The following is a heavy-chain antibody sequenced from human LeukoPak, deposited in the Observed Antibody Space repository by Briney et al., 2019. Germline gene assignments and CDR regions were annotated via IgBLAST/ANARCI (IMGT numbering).Heavy chain of an antibody. CDR3: ARPKRDSSGYVYFDY. J-gene: IGHJ4*02. V-gene: IGHV5-51*01. Sequence: KDGESLKISCKGSGYSFTSYWIGWVRQMPGKGLEWMGIIYPGDSNTRYSPSFQGQVTISADKSISTAYLQWSGLKASDTAMYYRARPKRDSSGYVYFDYWGQGTLVTVSS. CDR2: IYPGDSNT. CDR1: GYSFTSYW. D-gene: IGHD3-22*01.